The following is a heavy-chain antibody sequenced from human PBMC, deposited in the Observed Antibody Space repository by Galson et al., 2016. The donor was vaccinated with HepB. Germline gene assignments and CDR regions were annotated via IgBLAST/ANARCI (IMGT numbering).Heavy chain of an antibody. J-gene: IGHJ4*02. CDR1: GDSVSRNTAA. CDR2: TYFRSKWYS. CDR3: VEGFSLRH. Sequence: CAISGDSVSRNTAAWNWIRQSPSRGLEWLGRTYFRSKWYSDYGVAVNGRITTSPDTAKNQFSLHLTSVTPDYTGIYYCVEGFSLRHWGQGTLVTVSS. V-gene: IGHV6-1*01.